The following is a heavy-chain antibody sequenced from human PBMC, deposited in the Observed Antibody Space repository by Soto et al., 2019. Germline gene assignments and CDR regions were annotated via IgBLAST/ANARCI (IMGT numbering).Heavy chain of an antibody. D-gene: IGHD6-6*01. V-gene: IGHV4-31*03. CDR1: GGSISSGGYY. J-gene: IGHJ6*02. CDR3: ARGSSIAGLYYGMDV. CDR2: NYYSGIT. Sequence: QVQLQESGPGLVKPSQTLSLTCTVSGGSISSGGYYWTWIRQHPGKGLEWIGYNYYSGITYYNPSLKSRVTLSLATPKNQFSLKLSSVTAADTAVYYCARGSSIAGLYYGMDVWGQGTTVTVSS.